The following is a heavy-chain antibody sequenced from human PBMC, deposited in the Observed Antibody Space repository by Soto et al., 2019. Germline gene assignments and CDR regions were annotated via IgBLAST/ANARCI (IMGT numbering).Heavy chain of an antibody. CDR3: AGLTVTNYYYYYYMDV. Sequence: GGSLRLSCAASGFTFSSYAMSWVRQAPGKGLEWVSAISGSGGSTYYADSVKGRFTISRDNSKNTLYLQMNSLRAEDTAVYYCAGLTVTNYYYYYYMDVWGKGTTVTVSS. CDR1: GFTFSSYA. CDR2: ISGSGGST. J-gene: IGHJ6*03. V-gene: IGHV3-23*01. D-gene: IGHD4-17*01.